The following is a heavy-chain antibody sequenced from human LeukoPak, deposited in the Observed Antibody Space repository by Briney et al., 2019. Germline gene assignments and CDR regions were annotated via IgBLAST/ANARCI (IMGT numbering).Heavy chain of an antibody. CDR3: AGASLYYDSSGQRTFDI. CDR2: IYYSGGT. J-gene: IGHJ3*02. Sequence: SETLSLTCTVSGGSISSYYWNRIRQPPGKGLEWIGYIYYSGGTNYNPSLKSRVTISLDTSKNQFSLKLSSVTAADTAVYYCAGASLYYDSSGQRTFDIWGQGTMVTVSS. V-gene: IGHV4-59*01. D-gene: IGHD3-22*01. CDR1: GGSISSYY.